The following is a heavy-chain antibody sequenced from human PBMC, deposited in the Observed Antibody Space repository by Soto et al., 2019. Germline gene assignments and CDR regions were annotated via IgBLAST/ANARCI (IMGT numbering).Heavy chain of an antibody. CDR3: AHKGPEDWPLDY. J-gene: IGHJ4*02. V-gene: IGHV2-5*02. D-gene: IGHD3-9*01. CDR2: IYWDDSK. Sequence: QITLKESGPPLVRPTQTLTLTCAFSGFSLSTSGVGVGWIRQPPGKALEWLAVIYWDDSKHYSPSLRSRPTITKDTSKNQLVLTMTNMDPMDTGTYYCAHKGPEDWPLDYWGQGTLVTVSS. CDR1: GFSLSTSGVG.